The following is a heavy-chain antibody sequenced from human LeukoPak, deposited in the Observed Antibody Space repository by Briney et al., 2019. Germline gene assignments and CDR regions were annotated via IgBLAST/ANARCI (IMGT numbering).Heavy chain of an antibody. J-gene: IGHJ4*02. Sequence: SETLSLTCAVYGGSFSGYYWSWIRQPPGKGLEWIGEINHSGSTNYNPSLKSRVTISVDTSNNQFSLKLSSVTAADTAVYYCARGQKYRNGYTITELGSGYFDYWGQGTLVTVSS. V-gene: IGHV4-34*01. CDR3: ARGQKYRNGYTITELGSGYFDY. CDR1: GGSFSGYY. D-gene: IGHD5-18*01. CDR2: INHSGST.